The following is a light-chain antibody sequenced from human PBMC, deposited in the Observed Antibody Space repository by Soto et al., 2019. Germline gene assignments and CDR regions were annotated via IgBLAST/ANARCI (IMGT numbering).Light chain of an antibody. J-gene: IGLJ1*01. CDR3: SSYAGSNIA. Sequence: QSVLTQPASVSGSPGQSITISCTGTSSNVGSYKLVSWYQQHPGKAPKLMIYEASKRPSGVPDRFSGSKSGNTASLTVSGLQAEDEADYYCSSYAGSNIAFGTGTKVTVL. CDR2: EAS. CDR1: SSNVGSYKL. V-gene: IGLV2-14*02.